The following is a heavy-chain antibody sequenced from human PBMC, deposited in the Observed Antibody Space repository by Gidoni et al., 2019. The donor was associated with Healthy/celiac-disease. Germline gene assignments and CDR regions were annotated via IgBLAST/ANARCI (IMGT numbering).Heavy chain of an antibody. CDR2: IYYSGST. D-gene: IGHD4-17*01. CDR1: GGSISSGGYY. J-gene: IGHJ3*02. CDR3: AGIGDYPKKRDAFDI. Sequence: QVQLQESGPGLVKPSQTLSLTCTVSGGSISSGGYYWSWIRQHPGKGLEWIGYIYYSGSTYYNPSLKSLVTISVDTSKNQFSLKLSSVTAADTAVYYCAGIGDYPKKRDAFDIWGQGTMVTVSS. V-gene: IGHV4-31*01.